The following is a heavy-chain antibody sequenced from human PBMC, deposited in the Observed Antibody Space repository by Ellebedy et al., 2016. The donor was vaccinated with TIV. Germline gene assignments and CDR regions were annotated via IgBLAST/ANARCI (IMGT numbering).Heavy chain of an antibody. CDR3: ARGVLNSGYYSDY. V-gene: IGHV3-23*01. Sequence: GESLKISCAASGFTFSSYAMSWVRQAPGKGLEWVSAISVSGGTTYYADSVKGRFTISRDNAKSTVYLQMFSLRPEDTAVYYCARGVLNSGYYSDYWGRGTLVTVSS. D-gene: IGHD3-22*01. CDR1: GFTFSSYA. J-gene: IGHJ4*02. CDR2: ISVSGGTT.